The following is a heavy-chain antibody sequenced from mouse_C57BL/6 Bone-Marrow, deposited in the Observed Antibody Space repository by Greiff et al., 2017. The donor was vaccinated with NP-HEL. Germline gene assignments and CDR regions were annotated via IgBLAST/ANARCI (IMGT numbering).Heavy chain of an antibody. Sequence: VQLQQPGPELVKPGASVKISCKASGYSFTGYYMNWVKQSPEKSLEWIGEINPSTGGTTYNQKFKAKATLTVDKSSSTAYMQLKSLTSEDSAVYYCARNWDRVYYAMDYWGQGTSVTVSS. CDR1: GYSFTGYY. CDR3: ARNWDRVYYAMDY. D-gene: IGHD4-1*01. V-gene: IGHV1-42*01. CDR2: INPSTGGT. J-gene: IGHJ4*01.